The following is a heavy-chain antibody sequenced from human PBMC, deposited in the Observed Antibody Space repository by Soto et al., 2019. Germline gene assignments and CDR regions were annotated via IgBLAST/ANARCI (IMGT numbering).Heavy chain of an antibody. D-gene: IGHD1-26*01. J-gene: IGHJ5*01. CDR2: IGGGNTDR. CDR1: RFIFSDYA. CDR3: AKDAVSYNGKWDWFDS. V-gene: IGHV3-23*01. Sequence: DVQLLESGGGLVQPGGSLTLSCAASRFIFSDYAMNWVRQAPGKELEWVSSIGGGNTDRYYADSVKGRFIISRDNSKNTRYLHMNSLRDDDTAVYYCAKDAVSYNGKWDWFDSWGQGTLVTVSS.